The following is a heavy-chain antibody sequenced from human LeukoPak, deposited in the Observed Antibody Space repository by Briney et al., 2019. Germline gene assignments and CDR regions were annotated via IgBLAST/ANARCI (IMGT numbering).Heavy chain of an antibody. J-gene: IGHJ3*02. Sequence: GESLKISCKGSGYRFTSYWIGWVRPMPGKGLEWMGIIYPGDSDTRYSPSFQGQVTISADKSISTAYLQWSSLKASDTAMYYCARLRSYYDFWSGYYLAGHDAFDIWGQGTMVTVSS. CDR2: IYPGDSDT. CDR1: GYRFTSYW. D-gene: IGHD3-3*01. V-gene: IGHV5-51*01. CDR3: ARLRSYYDFWSGYYLAGHDAFDI.